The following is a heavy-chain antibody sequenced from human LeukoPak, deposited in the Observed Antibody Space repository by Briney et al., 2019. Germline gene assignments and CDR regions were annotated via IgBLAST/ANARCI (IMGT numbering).Heavy chain of an antibody. CDR3: ASKKRGSYRQYYFDY. CDR1: GYTFTSYD. J-gene: IGHJ4*02. V-gene: IGHV1-8*01. CDR2: MNPNSGNT. Sequence: GASVKVSCKASGYTFTSYDINWVRQATGQGLEWMGWMNPNSGNTGYAQKFQGRVTMTRNTSISTAYMELSSLRSEDTAVYYCASKKRGSYRQYYFDYWGQGTLVTVSS. D-gene: IGHD1-26*01.